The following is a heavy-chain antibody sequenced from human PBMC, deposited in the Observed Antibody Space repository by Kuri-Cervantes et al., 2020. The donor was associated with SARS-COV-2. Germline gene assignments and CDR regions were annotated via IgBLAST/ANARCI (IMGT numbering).Heavy chain of an antibody. CDR3: ARDSDYDSSGLHDY. V-gene: IGHV3-30-3*01. D-gene: IGHD3-22*01. Sequence: SCAAYGFTFSSYAMHWVRQAPGKGLEWVAVISYDGSNKYYADSVKGRFTISRDNSKNTLYLQMNSLGAEDTAVYYCARDSDYDSSGLHDYWGQGTLVTVSS. CDR1: GFTFSSYA. J-gene: IGHJ4*02. CDR2: ISYDGSNK.